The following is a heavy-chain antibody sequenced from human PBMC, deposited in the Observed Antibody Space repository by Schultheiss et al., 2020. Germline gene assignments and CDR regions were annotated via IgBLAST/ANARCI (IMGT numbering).Heavy chain of an antibody. CDR1: GGSISSYY. D-gene: IGHD2-15*01. CDR3: ARAYCSGGSCYVSHGNAFDI. V-gene: IGHV4-59*01. J-gene: IGHJ3*02. CDR2: IYYSGST. Sequence: SETLSLTRTVSGGSISSYYWSWIRQPPGKGLEWIGYIYYSGSTNYNPSLKSRVTISVDTSKNQFSLKLSSVTAADTAVYYCARAYCSGGSCYVSHGNAFDIWGQGTMVTVSS.